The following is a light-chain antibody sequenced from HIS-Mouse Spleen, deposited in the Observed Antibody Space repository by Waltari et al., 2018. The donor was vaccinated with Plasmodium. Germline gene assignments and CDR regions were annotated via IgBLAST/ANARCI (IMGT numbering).Light chain of an antibody. CDR3: QQSYSTPWT. J-gene: IGKJ1*01. CDR1: QSIISY. V-gene: IGKV1-39*01. CDR2: AAS. Sequence: DIQMTQSPSSLSASVGDIVTITCRESQSIISYLNWYQQKPGKAPTLLIYAASSLKSGVPSRFSGSGSGTDFTFTISSLQPEDFAIYYCQQSYSTPWTFGQGTKVELK.